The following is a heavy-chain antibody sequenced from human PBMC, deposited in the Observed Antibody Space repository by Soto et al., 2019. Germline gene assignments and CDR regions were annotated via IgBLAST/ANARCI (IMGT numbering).Heavy chain of an antibody. J-gene: IGHJ4*02. CDR2: ISYDGSNK. Sequence: PGGSLRLSCAASGFTFSSYGMHWVRQAPGKGLEWVAVISYDGSNKYYADSVKGRFTISRDNSKNTLYLQMNSLRAEDTAVYYCANEQWLDRKTQDYWGQGTLVTVSS. V-gene: IGHV3-30*18. D-gene: IGHD6-19*01. CDR3: ANEQWLDRKTQDY. CDR1: GFTFSSYG.